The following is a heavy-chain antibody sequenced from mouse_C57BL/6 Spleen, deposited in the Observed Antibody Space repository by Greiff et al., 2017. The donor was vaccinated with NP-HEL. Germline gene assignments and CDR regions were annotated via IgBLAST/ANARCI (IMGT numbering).Heavy chain of an antibody. D-gene: IGHD1-1*01. J-gene: IGHJ2*01. CDR1: GYSITSGYY. V-gene: IGHV3-6*01. CDR2: ISYDGSN. Sequence: EVKLQESGPGLVKPSQSLSLTCSVTGYSITSGYYWNWIRQFPGNKLEWMGYISYDGSNNYNPSLKNRISITRDTSKNQFFLKLNSVTTEDTATYYCAREYYVYFDYWGQGTTLTVSS. CDR3: AREYYVYFDY.